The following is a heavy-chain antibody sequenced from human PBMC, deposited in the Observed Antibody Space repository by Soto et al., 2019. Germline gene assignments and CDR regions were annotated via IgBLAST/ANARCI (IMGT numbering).Heavy chain of an antibody. CDR1: GGSIRDDTYY. CDR2: IYYSGTS. J-gene: IGHJ5*02. CDR3: ARLHCYPPNCVPLDP. Sequence: QLQLQESGPGLVKPSETLSLTCTVSGGSIRDDTYYWGWIRQPPGKGLEWIGSIYYSGTSSYNPSLKSRVTMSVDTSKKQLSLRLSSVTAADTAVYYCARLHCYPPNCVPLDPWGQGTLVIVSS. D-gene: IGHD1-1*01. V-gene: IGHV4-39*01.